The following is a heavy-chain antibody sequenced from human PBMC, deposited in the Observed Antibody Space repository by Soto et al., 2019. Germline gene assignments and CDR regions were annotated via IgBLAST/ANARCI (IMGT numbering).Heavy chain of an antibody. D-gene: IGHD6-19*01. Sequence: EVQLLESGGGLVQPGGSLRLSCAASGFTFSSYAMSWVRQAPGKGLEWVSAISGSGGSTYYADSVKGRFTISRDNSKNTLYLQMNSLRDEDTAVYYCARDQGSGWSGFDYWGQGTLVTVSS. CDR3: ARDQGSGWSGFDY. V-gene: IGHV3-23*01. CDR2: ISGSGGST. J-gene: IGHJ4*02. CDR1: GFTFSSYA.